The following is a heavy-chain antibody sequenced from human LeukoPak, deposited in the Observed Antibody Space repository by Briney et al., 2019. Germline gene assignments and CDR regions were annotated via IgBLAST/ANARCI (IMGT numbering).Heavy chain of an antibody. CDR2: IYHSGST. CDR3: ARYITMVRGVIPFDY. J-gene: IGHJ4*02. V-gene: IGHV4-38-2*01. CDR1: GYSISSGYY. Sequence: SETLSLTCAVSGYSISSGYYWGWIRQPPGKGLEWIGSIYHSGSTYYNPSLKSRVTISVDTPKNQFSLKLSPVTAADTAVYYCARYITMVRGVIPFDYWGQGTLVTVSS. D-gene: IGHD3-10*01.